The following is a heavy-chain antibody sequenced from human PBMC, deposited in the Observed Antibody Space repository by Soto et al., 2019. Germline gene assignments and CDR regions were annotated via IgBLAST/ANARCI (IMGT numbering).Heavy chain of an antibody. J-gene: IGHJ6*02. Sequence: QVQLQESGPGLVKPSQTLSLTCTVSGGSISSGGYYCSWIRQHPGKGLEWIGYIYYSGSTYYNPSLKSRVTISVDTSKNQFSLKLSSVTAADTAVYYCARAPTDTAMVPNYYGMDVWGQGTTVTVSS. D-gene: IGHD5-18*01. V-gene: IGHV4-31*03. CDR2: IYYSGST. CDR1: GGSISSGGYY. CDR3: ARAPTDTAMVPNYYGMDV.